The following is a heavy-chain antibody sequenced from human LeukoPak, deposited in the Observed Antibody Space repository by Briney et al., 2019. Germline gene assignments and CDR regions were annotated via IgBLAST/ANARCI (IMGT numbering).Heavy chain of an antibody. CDR2: IVPFLNMP. J-gene: IGHJ4*02. D-gene: IGHD1-14*01. CDR3: ASTGRDFDF. V-gene: IGHV1-69*10. CDR1: GGSINNYA. Sequence: ASVKVSCKASGGSINNYAINWVRQAPGQGLEWMGGIVPFLNMPNYAQKFQGRVTITADTSLNTVYMQLNSLTSEHTAVYYCASTGRDFDFWGQGTLVTVSS.